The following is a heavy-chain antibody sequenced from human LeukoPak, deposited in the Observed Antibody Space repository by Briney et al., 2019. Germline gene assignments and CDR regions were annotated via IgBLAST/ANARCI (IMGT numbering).Heavy chain of an antibody. CDR3: GRMASSGFYVVN. D-gene: IGHD3-22*01. Sequence: GGSLRLSCAASGFTFSDFYMSWIRQAPGKGLEWISYISGSGYTIYYADSVKGCFTISRDSAKNSLHLQMNSLRAEDTAMYYCGRMASSGFYVVNWGQGTLVTVSS. J-gene: IGHJ4*02. CDR2: ISGSGYTI. V-gene: IGHV3-11*01. CDR1: GFTFSDFY.